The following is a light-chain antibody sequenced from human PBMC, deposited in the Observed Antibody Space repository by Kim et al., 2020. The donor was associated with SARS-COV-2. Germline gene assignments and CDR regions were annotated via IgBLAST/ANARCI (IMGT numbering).Light chain of an antibody. CDR2: GKN. J-gene: IGLJ3*02. Sequence: VEQTVRITCEGDSLVSYYASLYQQKQGQAPVLVFYGKNNRPSGIPDRFSGSYSGNTASLTITAAQAEDEADYYCNSRESSANHWMFGGGTQLTVL. V-gene: IGLV3-19*01. CDR1: SLVSYY. CDR3: NSRESSANHWM.